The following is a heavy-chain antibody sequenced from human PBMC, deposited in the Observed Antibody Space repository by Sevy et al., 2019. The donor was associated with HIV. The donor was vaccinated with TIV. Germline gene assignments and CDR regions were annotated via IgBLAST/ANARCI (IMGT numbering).Heavy chain of an antibody. D-gene: IGHD5-18*01. CDR1: GFTFSSYS. CDR2: ISSSSSYI. Sequence: GGSLRLSCAASGFTFSSYSMNWVRQAPGMGLEWVSSISSSSSYIYYADSVKGRFTISRDNAKNSLYLQMNSLRAEDTAVYYCARDGRGYSYGYPYYYYYGMDVWGQGTTVTVSS. CDR3: ARDGRGYSYGYPYYYYYGMDV. J-gene: IGHJ6*02. V-gene: IGHV3-21*01.